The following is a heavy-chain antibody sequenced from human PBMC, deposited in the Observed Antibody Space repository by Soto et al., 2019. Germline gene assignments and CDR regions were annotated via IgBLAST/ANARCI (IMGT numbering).Heavy chain of an antibody. CDR2: INAGNGNT. V-gene: IGHV1-3*01. CDR1: GYTFTSYA. Sequence: ASVKVSCKASGYTFTSYAMHWVRQAPGQRLEWMGWINAGNGNTKYSQKFQGRVTITRDTSASTAYMELSSLRSEDTAVYYCARGSAQSANFDYWGQGTLVTVSS. J-gene: IGHJ4*02. CDR3: ARGSAQSANFDY.